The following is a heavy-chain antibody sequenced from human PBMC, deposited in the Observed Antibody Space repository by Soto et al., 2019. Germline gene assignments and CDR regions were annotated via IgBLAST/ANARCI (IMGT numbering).Heavy chain of an antibody. D-gene: IGHD3-3*01. CDR2: INHSGTT. CDR3: ARGRGAASVFTIFLRGGTFDL. J-gene: IGHJ2*01. V-gene: IGHV4-34*01. CDR1: TGSFSGYY. Sequence: QVQLQQCGAGLLKPSETLSLTCAVYTGSFSGYYWSWIRQPPCRGLDWIGEINHSGTTNYNPSPKGRVTISLDASKNQFSLKLRSVTAADTAVYYCARGRGAASVFTIFLRGGTFDLWVRGTLVTVSS.